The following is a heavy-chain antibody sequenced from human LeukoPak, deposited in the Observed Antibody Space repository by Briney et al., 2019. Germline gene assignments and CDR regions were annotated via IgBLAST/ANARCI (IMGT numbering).Heavy chain of an antibody. CDR1: GGTFSSYA. J-gene: IGHJ4*02. Sequence: VASVKVSCKASGGTFSSYAISWVRQAPGQGLEWMGGIIPIFGTANYAQKFQGRVTITADESTSTAYMELSSLRSEDTAVYYCARDLGDYGDYSAFDYWGQGTLVTVSS. CDR3: ARDLGDYGDYSAFDY. D-gene: IGHD4-17*01. CDR2: IIPIFGTA. V-gene: IGHV1-69*01.